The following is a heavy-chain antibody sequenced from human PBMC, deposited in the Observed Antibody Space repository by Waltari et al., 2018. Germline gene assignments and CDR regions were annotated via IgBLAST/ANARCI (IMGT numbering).Heavy chain of an antibody. V-gene: IGHV1-2*06. CDR1: GYTFTGFY. CDR2: INPNSGST. D-gene: IGHD6-19*01. Sequence: QVRLVQSGAEVKKPGASVKVSCKASGYTFTGFYMHWVRLAPGQGLEWMGRINPNSGSTTYPQKFQGRVTLTWDTSISTAYMDLRRPNSDDTAVYYCARPRSRTDTSGWYGTSGHFDSWGQGTLVTVSS. CDR3: ARPRSRTDTSGWYGTSGHFDS. J-gene: IGHJ4*02.